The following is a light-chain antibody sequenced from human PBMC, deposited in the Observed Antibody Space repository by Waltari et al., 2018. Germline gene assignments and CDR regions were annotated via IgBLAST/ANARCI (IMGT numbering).Light chain of an antibody. Sequence: DIVMTKSPEPLAVSLGERATTNCKSSQNVLFHTNNYNQLDWYPQKPGQPPQLPIYWGSTRGSGVPDRFSGSGSGTDFTLTISSLQAEDVAVYYCQQYYITPYTFGQGTKLEIK. V-gene: IGKV4-1*01. CDR3: QQYYITPYT. CDR2: WGS. J-gene: IGKJ2*01. CDR1: QNVLFHTNNYNQ.